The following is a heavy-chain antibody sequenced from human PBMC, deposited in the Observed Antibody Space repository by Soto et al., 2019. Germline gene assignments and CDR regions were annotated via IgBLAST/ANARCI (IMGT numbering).Heavy chain of an antibody. CDR1: GGSISTYY. CDR3: ARGGGFNFGFDYYYGMDV. Sequence: QVQLQQWGAGLLKPSETLSLTCAVYGGSISTYYWSWVRQPPGKGLEWMGEINHSGSTNYNPSLKSGVTISVDTSKNQLSLKMTSVTAADTAVYYCARGGGFNFGFDYYYGMDVWGQGTTVTVSS. D-gene: IGHD3-16*01. J-gene: IGHJ6*02. CDR2: INHSGST. V-gene: IGHV4-34*01.